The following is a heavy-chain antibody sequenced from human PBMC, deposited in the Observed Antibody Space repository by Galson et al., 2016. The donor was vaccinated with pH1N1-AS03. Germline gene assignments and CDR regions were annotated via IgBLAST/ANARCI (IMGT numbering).Heavy chain of an antibody. J-gene: IGHJ4*02. Sequence: SLRLSCAASGFTFSSYAMHWVRQAPGKGLEWVAVIWYDGSYKYHADSVQGRFTISRDNSGNTLHLQMNSLRADDTAVYYCAKGRFGGGNCDLDYWGQGTLVTASS. CDR1: GFTFSSYA. CDR3: AKGRFGGGNCDLDY. D-gene: IGHD2-15*01. V-gene: IGHV3-33*06. CDR2: IWYDGSYK.